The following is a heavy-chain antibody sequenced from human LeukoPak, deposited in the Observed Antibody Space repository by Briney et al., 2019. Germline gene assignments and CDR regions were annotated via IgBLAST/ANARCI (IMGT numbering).Heavy chain of an antibody. J-gene: IGHJ4*02. CDR2: IYYSGST. V-gene: IGHV4-30-4*01. Sequence: SGTLSLTCTVSGGSISSGDYYWSWIRQPPGKGLEWIGYIYYSGSTYYNPSLKSRVTISVDTSKNQFSLKLSSVTAADTAVYYCAREAVGERYFDYWGQGTLVTVSS. CDR3: AREAVGERYFDY. D-gene: IGHD1-26*01. CDR1: GGSISSGDYY.